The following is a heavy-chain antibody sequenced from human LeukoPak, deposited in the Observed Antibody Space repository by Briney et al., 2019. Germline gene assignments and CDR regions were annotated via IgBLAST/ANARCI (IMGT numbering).Heavy chain of an antibody. CDR1: GGSISYYY. D-gene: IGHD3-9*01. V-gene: IGHV4-59*01. CDR3: ARGGTYNDILSFDP. Sequence: SQTLSLTCTVSGGSISYYYWTWIRQSPGKGLEWIGQIYYTGSTYYNPSLKRRVTISVDTSRNQFSLTLTSVTAADTAVYHCARGGTYNDILSFDPWGQGTLVTVSS. CDR2: IYYTGST. J-gene: IGHJ5*02.